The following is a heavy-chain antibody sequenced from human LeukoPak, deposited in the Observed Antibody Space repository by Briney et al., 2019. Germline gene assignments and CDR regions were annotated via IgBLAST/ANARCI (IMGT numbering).Heavy chain of an antibody. CDR3: ARGPAEMATEGDFDY. V-gene: IGHV3-30*03. J-gene: IGHJ4*02. CDR1: GFAFRKDG. CDR2: ISYDGINN. D-gene: IGHD5-24*01. Sequence: GRSLRLSCVASGFAFRKDGMRWVRQAPGKGLGWVAVISYDGINNNYAAYVTGRFTISHDNSKNTLYLQMNSLRAEDTAVYYCARGPAEMATEGDFDYWGQGTLVTVSS.